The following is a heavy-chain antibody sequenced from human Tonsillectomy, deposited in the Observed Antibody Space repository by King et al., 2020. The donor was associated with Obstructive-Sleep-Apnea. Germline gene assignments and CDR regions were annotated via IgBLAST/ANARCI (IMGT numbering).Heavy chain of an antibody. Sequence: LVQSGSELKKPGASVKVSCKASGYTFIDYAINWVRQAPGQGLQYMGWINTETGDPTYAQGVTGRFVFSLDISLTTAYLQISSLRPEDTAVYYCARDFTTTDTTRLWGQGTKVTVSS. CDR2: INTETGDP. V-gene: IGHV7-4-1*02. D-gene: IGHD4-17*01. CDR1: GYTFIDYA. CDR3: ARDFTTTDTTRL. J-gene: IGHJ3*01.